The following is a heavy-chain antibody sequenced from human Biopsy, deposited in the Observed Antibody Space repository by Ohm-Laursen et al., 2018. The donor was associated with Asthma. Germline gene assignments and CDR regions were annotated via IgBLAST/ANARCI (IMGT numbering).Heavy chain of an antibody. CDR1: GFTVSRDH. J-gene: IGHJ4*02. CDR3: ARGDSSGWSHYYFDY. D-gene: IGHD6-19*01. CDR2: IYSGGTP. Sequence: SPRLSCAASGFTVSRDHMFWVRQAPGKGLEWVSVIYSGGTPHTADSVRGRFTISRDFSKNTLHLQMHSLRVEDTAVYYCARGDSSGWSHYYFDYWGQGTPVTVSS. V-gene: IGHV3-53*01.